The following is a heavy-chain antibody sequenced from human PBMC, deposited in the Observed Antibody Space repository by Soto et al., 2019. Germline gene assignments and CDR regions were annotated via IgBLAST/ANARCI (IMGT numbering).Heavy chain of an antibody. Sequence: QVQLVQSGAEVKKPGSSLKVSCKASGDTFDIYGFNWVRQAPGQGLEWLGTIIPIFGTADYAQKFEGRVSITADKYTSTAYMELASLTSEDSAIYYCARGGIHFYDDSGHAFDYWGQGNLITASS. CDR1: GDTFDIYG. D-gene: IGHD3-22*01. CDR2: IIPIFGTA. J-gene: IGHJ4*02. V-gene: IGHV1-69*06. CDR3: ARGGIHFYDDSGHAFDY.